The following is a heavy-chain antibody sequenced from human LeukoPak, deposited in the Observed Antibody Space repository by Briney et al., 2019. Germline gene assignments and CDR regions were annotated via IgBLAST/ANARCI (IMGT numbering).Heavy chain of an antibody. Sequence: SETLSLTCTVSGGSISSYYWNWIRQSPSRGLEWLGRTYYTSKWITDYAVSVKGRITVNPNTSNNQFSLQLNSVTPEDTAVYYCARGYWAYGMDVWGPGTTVTVS. CDR2: TYYTSKWIT. D-gene: IGHD6-13*01. CDR3: ARGYWAYGMDV. V-gene: IGHV6-1*01. J-gene: IGHJ6*02. CDR1: GGSISSYY.